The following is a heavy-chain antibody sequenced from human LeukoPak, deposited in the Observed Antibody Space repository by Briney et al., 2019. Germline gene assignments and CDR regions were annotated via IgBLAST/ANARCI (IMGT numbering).Heavy chain of an antibody. CDR3: AKSTQLRGGIATDFDS. CDR2: ISGSGGST. D-gene: IGHD3-16*02. J-gene: IGHJ4*02. CDR1: GFTVSSNY. V-gene: IGHV3-23*01. Sequence: QTGGSLRVSCVASGFTVSSNYMSWVRQAPGKGLEWVSAISGSGGSTYYADSVKGRFTISRDNSKNTLYLQMNSLRAEDTAVYYCAKSTQLRGGIATDFDSWGQGTLVTVSS.